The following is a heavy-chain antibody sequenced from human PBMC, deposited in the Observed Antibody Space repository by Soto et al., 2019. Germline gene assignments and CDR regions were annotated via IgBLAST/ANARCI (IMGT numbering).Heavy chain of an antibody. CDR2: ISSDGNNK. Sequence: GGSLRLSCAASGFTFSTYVMHWVRQAPGKGLEWVAHISSDGNNKYYADSVKGRFTISRDNSKNTLYLQINSLRAEETAVYYCAKERSDHRIAAAAIDYWGQGAQVTVSS. CDR1: GFTFSTYV. V-gene: IGHV3-30-3*01. D-gene: IGHD6-25*01. CDR3: AKERSDHRIAAAAIDY. J-gene: IGHJ4*02.